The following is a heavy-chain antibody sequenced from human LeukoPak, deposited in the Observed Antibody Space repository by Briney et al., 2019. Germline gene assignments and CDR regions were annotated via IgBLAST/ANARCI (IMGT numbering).Heavy chain of an antibody. CDR3: ARDRGYSSSWYNFDY. CDR1: GFTFSIYS. V-gene: IGHV3-48*01. CDR2: ISSSSSTI. Sequence: GGSLRLSCAASGFTFSIYSMNWVRQAPGKRLEWVSYISSSSSTIYYADSVKGRFTISKDNAKNSLYLQMNSLRAEDTAVYYCARDRGYSSSWYNFDYWGQGTLVTVSS. J-gene: IGHJ4*02. D-gene: IGHD6-13*01.